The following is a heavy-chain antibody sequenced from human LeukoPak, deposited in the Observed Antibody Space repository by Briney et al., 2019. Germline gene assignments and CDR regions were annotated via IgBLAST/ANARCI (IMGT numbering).Heavy chain of an antibody. CDR2: INHSGST. J-gene: IGHJ4*02. Sequence: PSETLSLTCAVYGGSFSGYYWSWIRQPPGKGLEWIGEINHSGSTNYNPSLKSRVTISVDTSKNQFSLELSSVTAADTAVYYCARGRRGYSSSWYRARYFDYWGQGTLVTVSS. V-gene: IGHV4-34*01. CDR3: ARGRRGYSSSWYRARYFDY. CDR1: GGSFSGYY. D-gene: IGHD6-13*01.